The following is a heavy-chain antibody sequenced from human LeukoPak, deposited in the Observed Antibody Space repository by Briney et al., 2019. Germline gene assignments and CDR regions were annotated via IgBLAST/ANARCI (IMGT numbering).Heavy chain of an antibody. CDR3: ARGRSMVRGAQYFDY. CDR2: ISSSSSYT. J-gene: IGHJ4*02. D-gene: IGHD3-10*01. Sequence: GGSLRLSCAASGFTFSSYTMCWVRQAPGKGLEWVSYISSSSSYTNYADSVKGRFTISRDNAKNSLYLQMNSLRAEDTAVYYCARGRSMVRGAQYFDYWGQGTLVTVSS. CDR1: GFTFSSYT. V-gene: IGHV3-21*05.